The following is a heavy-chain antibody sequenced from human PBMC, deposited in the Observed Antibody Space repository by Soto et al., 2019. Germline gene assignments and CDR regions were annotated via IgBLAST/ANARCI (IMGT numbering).Heavy chain of an antibody. J-gene: IGHJ4*02. D-gene: IGHD3-16*01. V-gene: IGHV3-7*01. Sequence: PGGSQRLSCSASGFTFTDYWMSWVRQTPDKGLEWVANVEPDGTGRYYVDSVKGRFTISRDNAKNSVYLQMNSLRAEDTAVYYCVRDGPGGFLDYWGLGTLVTVFS. CDR1: GFTFTDYW. CDR3: VRDGPGGFLDY. CDR2: VEPDGTGR.